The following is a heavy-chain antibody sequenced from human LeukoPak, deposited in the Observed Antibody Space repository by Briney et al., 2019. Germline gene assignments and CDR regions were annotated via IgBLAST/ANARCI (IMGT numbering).Heavy chain of an antibody. Sequence: GSLRLSCAASGFTFGSYAMSWVRQAPGKGLQCVTFISFDGSKKYYADSVKGRFTISRDNAKNTLYLQMNSLRAEDTAIYYCARMVTSWFDYWGQGTLVTVSS. V-gene: IGHV3-30*04. CDR1: GFTFGSYA. D-gene: IGHD2-21*02. CDR2: ISFDGSKK. J-gene: IGHJ4*02. CDR3: ARMVTSWFDY.